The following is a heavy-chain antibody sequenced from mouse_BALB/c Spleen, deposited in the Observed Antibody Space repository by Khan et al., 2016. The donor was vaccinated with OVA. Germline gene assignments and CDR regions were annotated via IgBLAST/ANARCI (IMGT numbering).Heavy chain of an antibody. CDR2: IDPFSGDT. D-gene: IGHD2-2*01. V-gene: IGHV1S135*01. Sequence: EVQLQESGPELMKPGASVKISCKASGYSFTTYYIHWVLQSHGKSLDWIGYIDPFSGDTTYNQKFKGKATLTVDKSSSTAYIHLNSLTSEDSAVYYCTRHGYVACFTYWGQGTLVTVSA. CDR3: TRHGYVACFTY. CDR1: GYSFTTYY. J-gene: IGHJ3*01.